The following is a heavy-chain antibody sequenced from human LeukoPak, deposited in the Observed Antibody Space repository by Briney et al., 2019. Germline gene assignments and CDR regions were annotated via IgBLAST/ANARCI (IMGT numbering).Heavy chain of an antibody. CDR3: ARGLRKQQLVLLGGYYYYYYYMDV. V-gene: IGHV1-8*03. D-gene: IGHD6-13*01. CDR1: GYTFTSYD. CDR2: MNPNSGNT. Sequence: ASVKASCKASGYTFTSYDINWVRQATGQGLEWMGWMNPNSGNTGYAQKFQGRVTITRNTSISTAYMELSSLRSEDTAVYYCARGLRKQQLVLLGGYYYYYYYMDVWGKGTTVTVSS. J-gene: IGHJ6*03.